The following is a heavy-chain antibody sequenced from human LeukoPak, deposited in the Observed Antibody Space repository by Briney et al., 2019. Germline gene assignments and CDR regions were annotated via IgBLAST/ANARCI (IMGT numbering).Heavy chain of an antibody. Sequence: GGSLRLSCAASGFTFSSYSMNWVRQAPGKGLEWVSSISSSSSYICYADSVKGRFTISRDNAKNSLYLQMNSLRAEDTAVYYCARVRGYDSSGYSNWGQGTLVTVPS. J-gene: IGHJ4*02. V-gene: IGHV3-21*01. CDR3: ARVRGYDSSGYSN. D-gene: IGHD3-22*01. CDR2: ISSSSSYI. CDR1: GFTFSSYS.